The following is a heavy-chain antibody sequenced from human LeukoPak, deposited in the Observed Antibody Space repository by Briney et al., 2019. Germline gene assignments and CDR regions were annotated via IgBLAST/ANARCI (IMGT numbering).Heavy chain of an antibody. CDR3: ARQSGPHDAFDI. V-gene: IGHV4-59*08. D-gene: IGHD5-12*01. CDR1: GGSISSYY. Sequence: SETLSLTCTVSGGSISSYYWSWIRQPPGKGLEWIGYIYCSGSTNYNPSLKSRVTISVDTSKNQFSLKLSSVTAADTAVYYCARQSGPHDAFDIWGQGTMVTVSS. CDR2: IYCSGST. J-gene: IGHJ3*02.